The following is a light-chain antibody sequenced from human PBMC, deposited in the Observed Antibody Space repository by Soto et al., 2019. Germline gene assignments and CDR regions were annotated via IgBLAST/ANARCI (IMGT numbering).Light chain of an antibody. CDR1: QSISSW. CDR2: DAS. CDR3: HQYNTYSRT. J-gene: IGKJ1*01. V-gene: IGKV1-5*01. Sequence: DIQMTQSPSTLSASIGDRVTITCRASQSISSWLAWYQQKPGKAPKLLIYDASTLVSGVPSSFSGSGSGTEFTLTITSLQPDDFATYYCHQYNTYSRTFGQGTKVEIK.